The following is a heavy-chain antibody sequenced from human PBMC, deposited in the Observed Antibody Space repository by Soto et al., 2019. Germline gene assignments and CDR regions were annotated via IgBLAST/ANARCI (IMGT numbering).Heavy chain of an antibody. D-gene: IGHD6-13*01. Sequence: ASVTVSCKASRYTFTNYAMHWVRQAPGQRPERMGRINAGTGNTKYSQKLQDRVTITSDTSASTAYKELTSLRSEDKAVYYCAKDRSSSWPFDDWGQATLVTVS. J-gene: IGHJ4*02. CDR2: INAGTGNT. V-gene: IGHV1-3*01. CDR3: AKDRSSSWPFDD. CDR1: RYTFTNYA.